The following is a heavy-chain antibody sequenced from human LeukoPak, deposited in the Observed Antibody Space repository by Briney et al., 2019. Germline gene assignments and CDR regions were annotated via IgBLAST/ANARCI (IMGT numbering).Heavy chain of an antibody. Sequence: KPSETLSLTCAVYGGSFSGYYWSWIRQPPGKGLEWIGEINHSGSTNYNPSLKSRVTISVDTSKNQFSLKLSSVTAADTAVYYCAGGTVTTWWRGRTFDYWGQGTLVTVSS. CDR3: AGGTVTTWWRGRTFDY. V-gene: IGHV4-34*01. J-gene: IGHJ4*02. CDR1: GGSFSGYY. D-gene: IGHD4-17*01. CDR2: INHSGST.